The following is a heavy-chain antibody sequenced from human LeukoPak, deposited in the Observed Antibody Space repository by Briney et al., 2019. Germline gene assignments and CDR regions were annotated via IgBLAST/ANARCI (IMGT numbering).Heavy chain of an antibody. J-gene: IGHJ6*03. CDR3: ARQISDYYYYCMDV. V-gene: IGHV4-39*01. Sequence: SETLSLTCTVSGGSISTSAFYWGWIRQPPGKGLEWIGSIYDSGNEFYNPSLKSRVTISADTSKNQFSLKLNSVTAADTAMYYCARQISDYYYYCMDVRGEGITVTVSS. CDR1: GGSISTSAFY. D-gene: IGHD2/OR15-2a*01. CDR2: IYDSGNE.